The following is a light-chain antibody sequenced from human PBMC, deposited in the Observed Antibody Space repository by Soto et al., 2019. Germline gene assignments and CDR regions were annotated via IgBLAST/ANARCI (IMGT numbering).Light chain of an antibody. V-gene: IGKV3D-20*02. J-gene: IGKJ4*01. CDR2: GAS. CDR3: QQRSNWPPVT. CDR1: QSVSNNY. Sequence: EIVLTQSPGTLSLSPGERATLSCRASQSVSNNYLAWYQQKPGQAPSLLIHGASSRANGVPDRFSGSGSGTDFTLTVNRLEPEDFAVYYCQQRSNWPPVTFGGGTKVEIK.